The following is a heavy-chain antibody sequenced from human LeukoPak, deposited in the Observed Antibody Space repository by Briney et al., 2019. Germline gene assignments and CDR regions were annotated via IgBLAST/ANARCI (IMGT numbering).Heavy chain of an antibody. J-gene: IGHJ4*02. CDR3: TSDDPVNRS. CDR1: GFAFSNAW. D-gene: IGHD2/OR15-2a*01. Sequence: GGSLRLSCAASGFAFSNAWMSWVRQAPGKGLEWVGRIKSKTNGGTTDYAAPVKGRFTISRDDSKNMLFLQMNTLRTEDTAVYYCTSDDPVNRSWGKGTLVTVSS. CDR2: IKSKTNGGTT. V-gene: IGHV3-15*01.